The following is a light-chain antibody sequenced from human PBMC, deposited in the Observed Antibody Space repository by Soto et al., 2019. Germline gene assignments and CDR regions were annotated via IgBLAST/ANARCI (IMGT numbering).Light chain of an antibody. CDR2: DAS. J-gene: IGKJ2*01. Sequence: DIQMTQSPSSLSASVGDSVTITCQASQDLSNSVNWYQQKPGKAPKLLNYDASYLQTGVPARFSGSGSGTEFIFSITGLHPEDLATDYCQHYDSQPPYTCGQGTKLLI. CDR3: QHYDSQPPYT. V-gene: IGKV1-33*01. CDR1: QDLSNS.